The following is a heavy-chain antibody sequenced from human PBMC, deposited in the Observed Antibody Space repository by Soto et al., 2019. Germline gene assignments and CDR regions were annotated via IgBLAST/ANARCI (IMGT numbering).Heavy chain of an antibody. J-gene: IGHJ4*02. V-gene: IGHV4-34*01. Sequence: SETLSLTCAVHGGSFSGYYWSWIRQPPGKGLEWIGEINHSGSTNYNPSLKSRVTISVDTSKNQFSLKLSSVTAADTAVYCRAREHVRYSSSWEGYFDYWGQGTLVTVSS. D-gene: IGHD6-13*01. CDR2: INHSGST. CDR1: GGSFSGYY. CDR3: AREHVRYSSSWEGYFDY.